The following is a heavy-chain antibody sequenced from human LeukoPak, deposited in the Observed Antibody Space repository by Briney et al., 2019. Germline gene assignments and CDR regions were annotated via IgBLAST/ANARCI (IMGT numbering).Heavy chain of an antibody. CDR2: ISASGGT. D-gene: IGHD2/OR15-2a*01. J-gene: IGHJ4*02. V-gene: IGHV3-23*01. CDR1: GFTFSNYA. Sequence: GGSLRLSCAVSGFTFSNYAMRWFRQAPGKGLEWVSSISASGGTFYADSVKGRFSISRDNSKSTLYLEMGSLRAEDTAEYYCANRPNRDSFENWGQGTLVIVSS. CDR3: ANRPNRDSFEN.